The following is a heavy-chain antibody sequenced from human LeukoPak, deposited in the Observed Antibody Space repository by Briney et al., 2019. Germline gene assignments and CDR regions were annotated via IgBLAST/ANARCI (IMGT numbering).Heavy chain of an antibody. CDR2: IKEDGSEK. V-gene: IGHV3-7*01. J-gene: IGHJ4*02. Sequence: GGSLRLSCAASGFTFSIYWMSWVRQAPGKGLEWVANIKEDGSEKYYVDSVKGRFTISRDNAKNSLYLQMNSLRAEDTAVYYCARERCSSTSCHIFDYWGQGTLVTVSS. D-gene: IGHD2-2*01. CDR1: GFTFSIYW. CDR3: ARERCSSTSCHIFDY.